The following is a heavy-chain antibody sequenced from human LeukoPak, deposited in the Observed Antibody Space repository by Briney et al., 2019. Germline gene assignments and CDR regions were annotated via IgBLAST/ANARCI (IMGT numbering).Heavy chain of an antibody. CDR1: GFTFGDYA. V-gene: IGHV3-49*04. J-gene: IGHJ6*03. CDR2: IRSKAYGGTT. D-gene: IGHD5-24*01. Sequence: PGGSLRLSCTASGFTFGDYAMSWVRQAPGKGLEWVGFIRSKAYGGTTEYAASVKGRFTISRDDSKSIAYLQMNSLKTEDTAVYYCTQWLYYYMDVWGQGTTVTVSS. CDR3: TQWLYYYMDV.